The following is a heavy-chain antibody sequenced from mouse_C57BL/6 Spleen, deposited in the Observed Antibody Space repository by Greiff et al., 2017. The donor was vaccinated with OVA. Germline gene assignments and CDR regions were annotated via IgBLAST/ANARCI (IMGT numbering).Heavy chain of an antibody. CDR3: ARIRERGYYFDY. Sequence: QVQLQQPGAELVKPGASVKLSCKASGYTFTSYWMHWVKQRPGQGLEWIGMIHPNSGSTNYNEKFKSKATLTVDKSSSTAYMQLSSLTSEDSAVYYCARIRERGYYFDYWGQGTTLTVSS. CDR2: IHPNSGST. J-gene: IGHJ2*01. CDR1: GYTFTSYW. V-gene: IGHV1-64*01.